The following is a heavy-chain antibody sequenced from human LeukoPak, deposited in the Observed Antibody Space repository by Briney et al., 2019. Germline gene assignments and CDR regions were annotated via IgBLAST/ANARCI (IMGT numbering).Heavy chain of an antibody. CDR1: GGTFSSYA. V-gene: IGHV1-69*01. J-gene: IGHJ6*02. D-gene: IGHD3-10*01. Sequence: SVKVSCKASGGTFSSYAISWVRQAPGQGLEWMGGIIPIFGTANYAQKFQGRVTITADESTSTAYMELSSLRSEGTAVYYCGSVTMVRNSYYYYGMDVWGQGTTVTVSS. CDR3: GSVTMVRNSYYYYGMDV. CDR2: IIPIFGTA.